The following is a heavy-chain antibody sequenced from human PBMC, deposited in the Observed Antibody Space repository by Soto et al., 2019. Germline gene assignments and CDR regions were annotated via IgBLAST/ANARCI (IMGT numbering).Heavy chain of an antibody. V-gene: IGHV1-3*01. Sequence: ASVKVSCKASGYTFTSYAMHWVRQAPGQRLEWMGWINAGNGNTKYSQKFQGRVTITRDTSASTAYMELSSLRSEDTAVYYCARDSGYCSSTSCPGVYYYGMDVWGQGTTVTVSS. CDR2: INAGNGNT. CDR1: GYTFTSYA. CDR3: ARDSGYCSSTSCPGVYYYGMDV. D-gene: IGHD2-2*01. J-gene: IGHJ6*02.